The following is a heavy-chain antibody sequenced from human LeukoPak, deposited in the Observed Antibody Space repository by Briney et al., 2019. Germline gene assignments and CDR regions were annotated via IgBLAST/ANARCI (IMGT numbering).Heavy chain of an antibody. CDR2: FDPEDGET. J-gene: IGHJ3*02. D-gene: IGHD2-15*01. CDR1: GYTLTELS. CDR3: ASRRISGIWDPRAARAGFDI. V-gene: IGHV1-24*01. Sequence: ASVKVSCKVSGYTLTELSMHWVRQAPGKGLEWMGGFDPEDGETIYAQKFQGRVTMTEDTSTDTAYMELSSLRSEDTAVYYCASRRISGIWDPRAARAGFDIWGQGTMVTVSS.